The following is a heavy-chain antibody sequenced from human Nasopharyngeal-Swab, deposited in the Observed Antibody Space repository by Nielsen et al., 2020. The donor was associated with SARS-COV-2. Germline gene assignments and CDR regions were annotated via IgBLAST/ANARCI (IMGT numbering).Heavy chain of an antibody. V-gene: IGHV4-4*02. CDR2: IYHSGST. J-gene: IGHJ6*03. Sequence: VRQAPGKGLEWIGEIYHSGSTNYNPSLKSRVTISVDKSKNQFSLKLSSVTAADTAVYYCARGRLGYCSSTSCYGGERCYYYYYMDVWGKGTTVTVSS. D-gene: IGHD2-2*01. CDR3: ARGRLGYCSSTSCYGGERCYYYYYMDV.